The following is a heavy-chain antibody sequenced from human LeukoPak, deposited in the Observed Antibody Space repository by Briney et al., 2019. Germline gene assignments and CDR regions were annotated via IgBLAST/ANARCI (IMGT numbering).Heavy chain of an antibody. CDR2: ISGSGGST. CDR3: AKGVAARLGNPYYFDY. Sequence: GGSLRLSCAASGSTFSSYAMSWVRQAPGKGLEWVSAISGSGGSTYYADSVKGRFTISRDNSKNTLYLQMNSLRAEDTAVYYCAKGVAARLGNPYYFDYWGQGTLVTVSS. D-gene: IGHD6-6*01. V-gene: IGHV3-23*01. CDR1: GSTFSSYA. J-gene: IGHJ4*02.